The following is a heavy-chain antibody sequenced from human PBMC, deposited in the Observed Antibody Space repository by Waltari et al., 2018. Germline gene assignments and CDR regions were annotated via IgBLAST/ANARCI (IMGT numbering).Heavy chain of an antibody. CDR1: GYSTSSGYY. Sequence: QVQLQESGPGLVKPSEALSPTCAVSGYSTSSGYYWGWIRQPPGKGLEWIGRIDHRGSTYCSPSLKSRVTISVDTAKNQFSLKLSSVTAADTAVYFCARDLYSWGGAPYYMDVWGKGTTVTVSS. V-gene: IGHV4-38-2*02. CDR2: IDHRGST. J-gene: IGHJ6*03. D-gene: IGHD7-27*01. CDR3: ARDLYSWGGAPYYMDV.